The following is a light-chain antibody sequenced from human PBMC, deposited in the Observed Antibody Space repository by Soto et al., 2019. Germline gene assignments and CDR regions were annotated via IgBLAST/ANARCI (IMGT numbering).Light chain of an antibody. V-gene: IGLV2-14*01. Sequence: QSALTQPASVSGSPGQSITISCTGTSSDVGAYNYVSWYQQHPAKIPKLMIYHVSNRPSGVSDRFSGSKSGNTASLTISGLQAEDEADSYCYSYTPRSPYVFGTGTKVTVL. CDR3: YSYTPRSPYV. J-gene: IGLJ1*01. CDR1: SSDVGAYNY. CDR2: HVS.